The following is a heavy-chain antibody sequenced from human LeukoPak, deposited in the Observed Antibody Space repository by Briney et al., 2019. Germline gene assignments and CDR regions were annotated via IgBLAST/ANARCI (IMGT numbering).Heavy chain of an antibody. CDR3: ARDLVGATTSGMDV. CDR2: VHHSGTS. J-gene: IGHJ6*02. V-gene: IGHV4-59*01. CDR1: GDSIRRYF. D-gene: IGHD1-26*01. Sequence: SETLSLTCSVSGDSIRRYFWSWIRLSPGKGLEWIDYVHHSGTSRYKPSLESRVTISLDTSENQFSLTLKSVTAADTAVYYCARDLVGATTSGMDVWGQGTTVTVSS.